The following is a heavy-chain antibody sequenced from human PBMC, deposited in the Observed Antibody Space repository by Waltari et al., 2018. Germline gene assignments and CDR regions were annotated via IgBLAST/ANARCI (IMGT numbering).Heavy chain of an antibody. D-gene: IGHD1-26*01. CDR3: AKDPIVGATWMSYYFDY. CDR1: GFTFSSYA. Sequence: EVQLLESGGGLVQPGGSLRLSCAASGFTFSSYAMSWVRQAPGTGLEWVSAISGSGGSTYYADSVKGRFTISRDNSKNTLYLQMNSLRAEDTAVYYCAKDPIVGATWMSYYFDYWGQGTLVTVSS. V-gene: IGHV3-23*01. CDR2: ISGSGGST. J-gene: IGHJ4*02.